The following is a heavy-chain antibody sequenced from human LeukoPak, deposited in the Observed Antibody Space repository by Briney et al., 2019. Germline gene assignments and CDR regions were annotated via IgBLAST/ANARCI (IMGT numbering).Heavy chain of an antibody. V-gene: IGHV1-69*04. D-gene: IGHD6-6*01. J-gene: IGHJ4*02. CDR2: IIPILGIA. Sequence: SVKVSCKASGGTFSSYANSWVRQAPGQGLEWMGRIIPILGIANYAQKFQGRVTITADKSTSTACMELSSLRSEDTAVYYCARGRRSLAARPHFDYWGQGTLVTVSS. CDR3: ARGRRSLAARPHFDY. CDR1: GGTFSSYA.